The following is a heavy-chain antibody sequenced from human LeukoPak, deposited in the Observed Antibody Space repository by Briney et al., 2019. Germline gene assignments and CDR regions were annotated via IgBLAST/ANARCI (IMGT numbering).Heavy chain of an antibody. J-gene: IGHJ3*02. V-gene: IGHV4-34*01. CDR1: GGSFSGYY. CDR3: ARVDYDYVWGSYRYTAFDI. CDR2: INHSGST. Sequence: SETLSLTCAVYGGSFSGYYWSWIRQPPGKGLEWIGEINHSGSTNYNPSLKSRVTTSVDTSKNQFSLKLSSVTAADTAVYYCARVDYDYVWGSYRYTAFDIWGQGTMVTVSS. D-gene: IGHD3-16*02.